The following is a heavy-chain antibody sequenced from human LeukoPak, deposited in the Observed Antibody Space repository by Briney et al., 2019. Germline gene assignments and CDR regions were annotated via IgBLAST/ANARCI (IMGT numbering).Heavy chain of an antibody. Sequence: ASVKVSCKASGYTFTAYHMHWVRQAPGQGLEWMGRINPNSGDTNYAQKFQGRVTMTRDTSISTAYMELSRLRSDDTAVYYCARDYCSSTSCLFDYWGQGTLVSVSS. V-gene: IGHV1-2*06. CDR1: GYTFTAYH. J-gene: IGHJ4*02. CDR3: ARDYCSSTSCLFDY. CDR2: INPNSGDT. D-gene: IGHD2-2*01.